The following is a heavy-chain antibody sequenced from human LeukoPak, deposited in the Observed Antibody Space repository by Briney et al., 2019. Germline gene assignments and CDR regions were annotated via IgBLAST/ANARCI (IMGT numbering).Heavy chain of an antibody. CDR1: GFTFSSYS. Sequence: GGSLRLSCAASGFTFSSYSMNWVRQAPGKGLEWVSSTSSSSSYIYYADSVKGRFTISRDNAKNSLYLQMNSLRAEDTAVYYCARGDRYSSSWYDYWGQGTLVTVSS. J-gene: IGHJ4*02. CDR3: ARGDRYSSSWYDY. D-gene: IGHD6-13*01. CDR2: TSSSSSYI. V-gene: IGHV3-21*01.